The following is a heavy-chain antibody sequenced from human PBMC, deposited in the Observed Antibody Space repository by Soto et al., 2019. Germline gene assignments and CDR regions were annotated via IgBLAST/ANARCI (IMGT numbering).Heavy chain of an antibody. V-gene: IGHV5-51*01. Sequence: GESLKISCKGSGYSFTSYWIGWVRQMPGKGLEWMGIIYPGDSDTRYSPSFQGQVTISADKSISTAYLQWSSLKASDTAMYYCARLLVWGVTSLFYGKDVWAQGTTVTVSS. CDR1: GYSFTSYW. D-gene: IGHD3-10*01. J-gene: IGHJ6*02. CDR3: ARLLVWGVTSLFYGKDV. CDR2: IYPGDSDT.